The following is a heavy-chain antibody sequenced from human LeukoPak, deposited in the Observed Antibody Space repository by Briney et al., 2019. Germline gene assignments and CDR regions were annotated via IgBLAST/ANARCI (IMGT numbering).Heavy chain of an antibody. CDR3: ARHMGLGYTYFYPYFDY. CDR1: GGSISSYY. J-gene: IGHJ4*01. V-gene: IGHV4-59*08. Sequence: PSETLSLTCAVSGGSISSYYWSWIRQPPGKGLEWIGYIYYSGSTNYNPSLKSRVTISVDTSKNQFSLKLSSVTAADTAVYYCARHMGLGYTYFYPYFDYGGQGTLVTVSS. D-gene: IGHD1-1*01. CDR2: IYYSGST.